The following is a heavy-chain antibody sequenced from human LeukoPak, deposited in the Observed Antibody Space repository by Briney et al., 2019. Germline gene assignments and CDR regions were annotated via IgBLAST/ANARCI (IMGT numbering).Heavy chain of an antibody. Sequence: GGSLRLSCVASGFTFSSYWMYWVRQAPGKGLVWVSRINSDGSTTSYADSVKGRFTISRDNAKNTLYLQMNSLRAEDTAVYYCARVDTTSNFYYYYGMDVWGQGTTVTVSS. CDR3: ARVDTTSNFYYYYGMDV. D-gene: IGHD1-26*01. CDR1: GFTFSSYW. J-gene: IGHJ6*02. V-gene: IGHV3-74*01. CDR2: INSDGSTT.